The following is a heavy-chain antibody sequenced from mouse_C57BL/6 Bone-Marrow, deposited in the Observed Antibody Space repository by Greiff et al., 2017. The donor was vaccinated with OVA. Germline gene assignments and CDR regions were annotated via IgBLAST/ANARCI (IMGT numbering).Heavy chain of an antibody. J-gene: IGHJ2*01. Sequence: VQLQQSGAELVRPGASVKLSCTASGFNIKDDYMHWVKQRPEQGLEWIGWIDPENGDTEYASKFQGKATITADTSSNTAYLQLSSLTSEDTAVYYCTTGYLPFDYWGQGTTLTVSS. CDR1: GFNIKDDY. CDR3: TTGYLPFDY. V-gene: IGHV14-4*01. CDR2: IDPENGDT. D-gene: IGHD5-1*01.